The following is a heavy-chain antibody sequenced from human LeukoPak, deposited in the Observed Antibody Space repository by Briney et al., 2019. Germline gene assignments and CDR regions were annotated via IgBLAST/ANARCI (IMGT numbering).Heavy chain of an antibody. V-gene: IGHV6-1*01. CDR3: ARDFGTTGWHTFDY. CDR1: GDSVSSKNGA. Sequence: SQTLSLTCGVSGDSVSSKNGAWNWIRQSPSRGLEWLGSTYYRSKWYNDYAESMEGRMTISQDTSKNQYSLHLNSVTPDDTAVYYCARDFGTTGWHTFDYWGQGTLVTVSS. D-gene: IGHD6-19*01. J-gene: IGHJ4*02. CDR2: TYYRSKWYN.